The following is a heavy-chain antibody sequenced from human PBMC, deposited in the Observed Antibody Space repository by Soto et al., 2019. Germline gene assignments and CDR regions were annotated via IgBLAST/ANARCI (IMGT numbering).Heavy chain of an antibody. D-gene: IGHD2-15*01. V-gene: IGHV4-59*08. CDR3: GTFPQAYCSGGSLCSAIDY. J-gene: IGHJ4*02. Sequence: SETLSLTCTVSGVSSSSYYSSWIRQPPGKGLEWIGYTYYSGSTNYNPSLKRRVTISVDTSKNPFSLNLSSVTAAYTAVSYCGTFPQAYCSGGSLCSAIDYWGQGTLVTVSS. CDR2: TYYSGST. CDR1: GVSSSSYY.